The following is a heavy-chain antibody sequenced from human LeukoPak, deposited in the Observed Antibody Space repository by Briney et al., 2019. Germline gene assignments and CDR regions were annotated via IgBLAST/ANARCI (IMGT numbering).Heavy chain of an antibody. Sequence: PGGSLRLSCAASGFTFSSYGMHWVRQAPGKGLEWVAVIWYDGSNKYYADSVKGRFTISRDNSKNTLYLQMNSLRAEDTAVYYCARDRGQGRRAGGYTIDPWGQGTLVTVSS. CDR1: GFTFSSYG. CDR3: ARDRGQGRRAGGYTIDP. V-gene: IGHV3-33*01. J-gene: IGHJ5*02. D-gene: IGHD6-13*01. CDR2: IWYDGSNK.